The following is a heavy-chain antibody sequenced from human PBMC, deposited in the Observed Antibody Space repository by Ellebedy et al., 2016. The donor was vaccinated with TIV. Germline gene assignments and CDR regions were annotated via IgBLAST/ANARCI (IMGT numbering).Heavy chain of an antibody. CDR2: VYYSGST. CDR3: AREGNRWFDP. CDR1: GGSISSYY. V-gene: IGHV4-59*01. J-gene: IGHJ5*02. Sequence: MPSETLSLTCTVSGGSISSYYWSWIRQPPGKGLEWIGYVYYSGSTTYNASLKSRVTISVDTSKNQFSLKLSPVTAADTAVYNCAREGNRWFDPWGQGTLVTVSS.